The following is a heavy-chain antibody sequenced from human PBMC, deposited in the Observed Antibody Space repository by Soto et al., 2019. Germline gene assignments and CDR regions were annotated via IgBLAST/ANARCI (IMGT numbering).Heavy chain of an antibody. V-gene: IGHV3-30*18. CDR1: GFTFSSYG. CDR3: AKGYWLDAFDI. Sequence: QVQLVESGGGVVQPGRSLRLSCAASGFTFSSYGMHWVRQAPGKGLEWVAVISYDGSNKYYADSVKGRFTISRDNSKNTLYLQMNSLRAEDTAVYYCAKGYWLDAFDIWGQGTMVTVSS. J-gene: IGHJ3*02. CDR2: ISYDGSNK. D-gene: IGHD6-13*01.